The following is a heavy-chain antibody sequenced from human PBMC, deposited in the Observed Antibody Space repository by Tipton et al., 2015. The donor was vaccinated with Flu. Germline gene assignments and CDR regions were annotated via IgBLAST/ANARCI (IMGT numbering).Heavy chain of an antibody. Sequence: LRLSCAVSGYSISSGYYWGWVRQPPGKGLEWIGTIYHSGSTYYNPSLKSRLTMSVDTSKNQFSLKLSSVTAADTAVYYCARHTGDSVRGVIDYWGQEPWSPSPQ. CDR3: ARHTGDSVRGVIDY. CDR1: GYSISSGYY. J-gene: IGHJ4*01. V-gene: IGHV4-38-2*01. D-gene: IGHD3-10*02. CDR2: IYHSGST.